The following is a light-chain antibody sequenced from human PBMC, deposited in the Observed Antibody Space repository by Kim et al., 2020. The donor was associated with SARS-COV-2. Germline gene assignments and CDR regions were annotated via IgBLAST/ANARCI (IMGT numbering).Light chain of an antibody. CDR3: QLYDTYIT. J-gene: IGKJ4*01. CDR2: KAT. V-gene: IGKV1-5*03. Sequence: SASVGDRFTFPCRASQTISNWLAWYQQKPGRAPKLLIFKATNLESGVPSRFRGSRSGTEFTLTISSLQPDDSATYYCQLYDTYITFGGGTKVDIK. CDR1: QTISNW.